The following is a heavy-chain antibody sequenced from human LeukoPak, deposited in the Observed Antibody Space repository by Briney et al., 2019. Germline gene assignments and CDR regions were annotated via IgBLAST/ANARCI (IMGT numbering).Heavy chain of an antibody. D-gene: IGHD1-26*01. CDR3: ARAEDLVGASNY. J-gene: IGHJ4*02. CDR2: MNPNSGNT. CDR1: GYTFTSYD. Sequence: ASVKVSCKASGYTFTSYDINWVRQATGQGLEWMGWMNPNSGNTGYAQKFQGRVTMTRNTSISTAYMELSSLRSEDTAVYYCARAEDLVGASNYWGQGTLVTVSS. V-gene: IGHV1-8*01.